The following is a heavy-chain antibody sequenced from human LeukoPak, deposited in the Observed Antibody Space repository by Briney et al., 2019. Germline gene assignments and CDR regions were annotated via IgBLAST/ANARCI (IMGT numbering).Heavy chain of an antibody. CDR1: GGTFNNSA. V-gene: IGHV1-69*05. CDR3: ARDVHGDYGSGWFDP. D-gene: IGHD4-17*01. Sequence: ASVKASCKTSGGTFNNSAISWVRQAPGQGLEWLGGIIPLFGTAGYAQKFQGRVTITKDESTRTVYLELTSLTSDDTAVYYCARDVHGDYGSGWFDPWGQGTLVSVSS. CDR2: IIPLFGTA. J-gene: IGHJ5*02.